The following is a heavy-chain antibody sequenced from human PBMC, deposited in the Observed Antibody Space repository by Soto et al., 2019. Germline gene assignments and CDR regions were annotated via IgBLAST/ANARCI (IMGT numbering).Heavy chain of an antibody. CDR2: IIPILGIA. V-gene: IGHV1-69*02. Sequence: QVQLVQSGAEVKKPGSSVKVSCKASGGTFSSYTISWVRQAPGQRLEWMGRIIPILGIANYAQKFQGRVTITADKSTSTAYMELSSLSSEDRAVYYCARGWHGAWWFDPWGQGTLVTVSS. D-gene: IGHD3-10*01. CDR1: GGTFSSYT. J-gene: IGHJ5*02. CDR3: ARGWHGAWWFDP.